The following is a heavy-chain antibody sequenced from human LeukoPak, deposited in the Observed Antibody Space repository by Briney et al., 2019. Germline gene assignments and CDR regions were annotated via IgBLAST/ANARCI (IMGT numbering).Heavy chain of an antibody. D-gene: IGHD4-17*01. J-gene: IGHJ4*02. Sequence: ASVKVSCKASGGTFSSYAISWVRQAPGQGLEWMGGIIPIFGTANYAQKFQGRVTITADESTSTAYMELSSLRSEDTAVYYCARGLRDDYVLDYWGQGTLVTVSS. CDR3: ARGLRDDYVLDY. CDR2: IIPIFGTA. CDR1: GGTFSSYA. V-gene: IGHV1-69*13.